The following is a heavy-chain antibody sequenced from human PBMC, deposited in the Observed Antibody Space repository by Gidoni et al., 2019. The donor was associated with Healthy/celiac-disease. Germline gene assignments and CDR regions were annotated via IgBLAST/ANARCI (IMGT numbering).Heavy chain of an antibody. J-gene: IGHJ4*02. V-gene: IGHV3-23*01. D-gene: IGHD3-3*01. CDR3: ANLGPLLDFWSGWGDH. CDR2: ISGSGGST. Sequence: EVQLLESGGGLVQPGGSLRLSCSASGFTFSSHARSWVRHAPGMGMGLDSAISGSGGSTYYADSVKGRFTISRDNSKNTLYLQMNSLRAEDTAVYYCANLGPLLDFWSGWGDHWGQGTLVTVSS. CDR1: GFTFSSHA.